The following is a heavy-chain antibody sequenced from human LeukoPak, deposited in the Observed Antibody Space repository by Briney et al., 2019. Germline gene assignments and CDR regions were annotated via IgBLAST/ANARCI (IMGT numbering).Heavy chain of an antibody. CDR3: ARDLSSSGLDY. D-gene: IGHD6-19*01. Sequence: GGSLRLSCAASGFTFSSYAMHWVRRAPGKGLEWVAVISYDGSNKYYADSVKGRFTISRDNSKNTLYLQMNSLRAEDTAVYYCARDLSSSGLDYWGQGTLVTVSS. J-gene: IGHJ4*02. V-gene: IGHV3-30-3*01. CDR2: ISYDGSNK. CDR1: GFTFSSYA.